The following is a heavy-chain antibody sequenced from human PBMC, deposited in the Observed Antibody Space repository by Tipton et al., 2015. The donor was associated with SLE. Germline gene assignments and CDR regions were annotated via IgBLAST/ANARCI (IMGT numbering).Heavy chain of an antibody. CDR3: ARDSRFGYSSSSLFFDY. V-gene: IGHV4-34*01. D-gene: IGHD6-6*01. CDR1: GGSFSGYY. Sequence: TLSLTCAVYGGSFSGYYWSWIRQPPGKGLEWIGEINHSGSTNYNPSLKSRVTISVDTSKNQFSLKLSSVTAADTAVYYCARDSRFGYSSSSLFFDYWGQGTLVTVSS. J-gene: IGHJ4*02. CDR2: INHSGST.